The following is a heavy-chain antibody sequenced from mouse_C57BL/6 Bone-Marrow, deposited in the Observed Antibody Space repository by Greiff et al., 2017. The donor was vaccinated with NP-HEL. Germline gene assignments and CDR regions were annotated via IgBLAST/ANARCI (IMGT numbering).Heavy chain of an antibody. Sequence: VQLQESGAELMKPGASVKLSCKATGYTFTGYWIEWVKQRPGHGLEWIGEILPGSGSTNDNEKFKGKATFTADTSSNTAYMQLSSLTTEDSAIYYCARCYYYGSHWYFDVWGTGTTVTVSS. V-gene: IGHV1-9*01. CDR3: ARCYYYGSHWYFDV. D-gene: IGHD1-1*01. CDR1: GYTFTGYW. CDR2: ILPGSGST. J-gene: IGHJ1*03.